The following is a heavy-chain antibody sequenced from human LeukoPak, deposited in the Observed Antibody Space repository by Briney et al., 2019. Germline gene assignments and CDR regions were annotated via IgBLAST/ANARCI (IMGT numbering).Heavy chain of an antibody. V-gene: IGHV1-69*13. CDR3: ARDPNRSGWTEGFDY. D-gene: IGHD6-19*01. J-gene: IGHJ4*02. CDR1: GGTFSSYA. CDR2: IIPIFGTA. Sequence: ASVKVSCKASGGTFSSYAISWVRQAPGQGLEWMGGIIPIFGTANYAQKFQGRVTITADESTSTAYMELSSLRSEDTAVYYCARDPNRSGWTEGFDYWGQGTLVTVSS.